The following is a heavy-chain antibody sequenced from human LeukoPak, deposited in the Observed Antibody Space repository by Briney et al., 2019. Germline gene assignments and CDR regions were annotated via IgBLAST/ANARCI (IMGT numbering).Heavy chain of an antibody. V-gene: IGHV3-21*01. CDR2: ISSSSSYI. J-gene: IGHJ6*03. CDR3: ARDITDYGDYPDYYYYYMDV. Sequence: PGGSLRLSCAASGFTFSSYRMNWVRQAPGKGLEWVSSISSSSSYIYYADSVKGRFTISRDNAKNSLYLQMNSLRAEDTAVYYCARDITDYGDYPDYYYYYMDVWGKGTTVTVSS. CDR1: GFTFSSYR. D-gene: IGHD4-17*01.